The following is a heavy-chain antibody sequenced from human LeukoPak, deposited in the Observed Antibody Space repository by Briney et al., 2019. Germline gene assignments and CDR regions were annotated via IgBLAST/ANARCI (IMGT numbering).Heavy chain of an antibody. CDR2: ITSSSSYI. CDR3: VRGHLVGGWFKYDAFDI. J-gene: IGHJ3*02. CDR1: GFTFSSYT. D-gene: IGHD6-19*01. Sequence: PGGSLRLSCAASGFTFSSYTMNWVRQAPGKGLEWVSSITSSSSYIYYADSVKGRFTISRDNAKNSLYLQMNGLRAGDTAVYYCVRGHLVGGWFKYDAFDIWGQGTMVSVSS. V-gene: IGHV3-21*01.